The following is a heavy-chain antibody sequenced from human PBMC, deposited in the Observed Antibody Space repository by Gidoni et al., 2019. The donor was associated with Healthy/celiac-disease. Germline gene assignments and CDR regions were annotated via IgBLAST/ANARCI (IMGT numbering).Heavy chain of an antibody. D-gene: IGHD3-22*01. CDR1: GFTVSINY. CDR3: ARTPVDSGYPYYFDY. V-gene: IGHV3-53*02. J-gene: IGHJ4*02. CDR2: IYSGGST. Sequence: VQLVETGGGLLQPGGSLRLPCPASGFTVSINYMSWVRQAPGKGLEWVSVIYSGGSTYYADSVKGRFTISRDNSKNTLYLQMNSLRAEDTAVYYCARTPVDSGYPYYFDYWGQGTLVTVSS.